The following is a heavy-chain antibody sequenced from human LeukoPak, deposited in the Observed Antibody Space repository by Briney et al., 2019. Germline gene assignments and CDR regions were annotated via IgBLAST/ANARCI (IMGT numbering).Heavy chain of an antibody. V-gene: IGHV1-69*04. CDR2: IIPILGIA. CDR3: VRLSVVSLHRYFDL. CDR1: GGTFSSYA. J-gene: IGHJ2*01. Sequence: SVKVSCKASGGTFSSYAISWVRQAPGQGLEWMGRIIPILGIANYAQKFQGRVTITADKSTSTAYMELSSLRSEDTAVYHCVRLSVVSLHRYFDLWGRGTLVTVSS. D-gene: IGHD4-23*01.